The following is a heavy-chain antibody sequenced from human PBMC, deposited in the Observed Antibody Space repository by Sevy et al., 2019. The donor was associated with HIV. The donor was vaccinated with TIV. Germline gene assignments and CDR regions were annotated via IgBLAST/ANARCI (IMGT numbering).Heavy chain of an antibody. D-gene: IGHD5-18*01. CDR2: ISCYTGKT. Sequence: ASMKVSCKASGYAFTSYGIYWVRQAPGQGLEWMGWISCYTGKTNYAQRFQDRVTLTIDTSTTTAYMEVRSLRSDDTAVYFCARVWDTVDTGLISPYGFEVWGQGTTVTVSS. CDR1: GYAFTSYG. J-gene: IGHJ6*02. CDR3: ARVWDTVDTGLISPYGFEV. V-gene: IGHV1-18*01.